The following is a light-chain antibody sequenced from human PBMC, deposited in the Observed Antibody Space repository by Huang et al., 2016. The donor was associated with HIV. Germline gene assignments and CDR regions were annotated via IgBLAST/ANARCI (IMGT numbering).Light chain of an antibody. V-gene: IGKV3-15*01. CDR3: QQYNNWPYT. CDR1: QSVGSK. CDR2: GAS. J-gene: IGKJ2*01. Sequence: DTVMTQTPATLSVSPGARATLSCRASQSVGSKLAWVQQKPGQAPRLLIHGASTRATGIPARVSGSGCGTEFTLTISSLQSEDFAVYYCQQYNNWPYTFGQGTKLEIK.